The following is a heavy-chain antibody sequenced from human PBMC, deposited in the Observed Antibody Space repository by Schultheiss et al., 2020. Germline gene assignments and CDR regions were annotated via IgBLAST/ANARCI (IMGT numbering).Heavy chain of an antibody. CDR1: GDSVSSNSAA. Sequence: SQTLSLTCAISGDSVSSNSAAWNWVRQSPSRGLEWLGRTYYRSKWYNDYAVSVKSRITINPDTTKNQFSLLLTSVTPEDTAVYYCVRDGYNWVHFDHWGRGTLVTVSS. CDR3: VRDGYNWVHFDH. J-gene: IGHJ4*02. V-gene: IGHV6-1*01. CDR2: TYYRSKWYN. D-gene: IGHD5-24*01.